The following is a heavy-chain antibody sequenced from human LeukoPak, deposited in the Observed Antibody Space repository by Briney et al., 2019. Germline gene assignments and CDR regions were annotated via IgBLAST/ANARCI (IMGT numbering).Heavy chain of an antibody. J-gene: IGHJ4*02. Sequence: SVKVSCKASGGTFSSYAISWVRQAPGQGLEWMGGIIPIFGTANYAQKFQGRVTITADESTSTAYMELSSLRSEDTAVYYCAREIDRDDYNRFFDYWGQGTLVTVSS. CDR1: GGTFSSYA. D-gene: IGHD5-24*01. V-gene: IGHV1-69*13. CDR3: AREIDRDDYNRFFDY. CDR2: IIPIFGTA.